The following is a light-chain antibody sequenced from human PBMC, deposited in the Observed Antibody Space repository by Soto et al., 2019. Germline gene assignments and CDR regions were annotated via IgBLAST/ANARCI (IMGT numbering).Light chain of an antibody. CDR3: QQSFSSPFT. J-gene: IGKJ3*01. CDR1: QSIRSH. Sequence: DIQMPQSPSSLSASVGDRVSITCRASQSIRSHLNWYQHKPGKAPKVLIYAASSLQGGVPSRFSGSGSGTDFTLTIKSLQPEDFATYYCQQSFSSPFTFGPGTKVDVK. CDR2: AAS. V-gene: IGKV1-39*01.